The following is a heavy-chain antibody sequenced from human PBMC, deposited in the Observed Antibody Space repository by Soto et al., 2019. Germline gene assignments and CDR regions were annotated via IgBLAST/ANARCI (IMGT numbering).Heavy chain of an antibody. CDR3: ARDPWAADY. CDR2: IYSGGST. CDR1: GFTVSTKY. V-gene: IGHV3-66*01. Sequence: EVQLVESGGGLVQPGGSLRLSCAASGFTVSTKYMSWVRQAPGKGLEWGSVIYSGGSTFYADSVRGRLTISRDNSKNTVNLQMNSLRAEDTAVYYCARDPWAADYWGQGTLVTVSS. D-gene: IGHD3-16*01. J-gene: IGHJ4*02.